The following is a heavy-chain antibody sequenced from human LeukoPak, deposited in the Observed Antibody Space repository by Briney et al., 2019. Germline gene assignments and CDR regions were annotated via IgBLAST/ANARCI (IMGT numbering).Heavy chain of an antibody. CDR3: LRDVIR. V-gene: IGHV3-74*01. Sequence: GGSLRLSCAASGFTFSSYWMHWVRQAPGKGLVWVSRISTDGRSTSYADSVRGRFTISRDNARNTLYLQMNSLRAEDTAVYYCLRDVIRRGQGTLVTVSS. CDR2: ISTDGRST. CDR1: GFTFSSYW. J-gene: IGHJ4*02. D-gene: IGHD2/OR15-2a*01.